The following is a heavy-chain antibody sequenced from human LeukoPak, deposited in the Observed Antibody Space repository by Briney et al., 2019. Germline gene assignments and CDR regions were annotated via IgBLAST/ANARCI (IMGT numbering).Heavy chain of an antibody. D-gene: IGHD2-15*01. J-gene: IGHJ6*03. CDR3: ALAAARGYHYYMDV. Sequence: SETLSLPGTVPVGPIINYYGSWIRRPPGKGLEWIGYIYYSESTNYNPSLKSRVTISVDTSKNQFSLKLSSVTAADTAVYYCALAAARGYHYYMDVWGKGTTVTVSS. V-gene: IGHV4-59*13. CDR2: IYYSEST. CDR1: VGPIINYY.